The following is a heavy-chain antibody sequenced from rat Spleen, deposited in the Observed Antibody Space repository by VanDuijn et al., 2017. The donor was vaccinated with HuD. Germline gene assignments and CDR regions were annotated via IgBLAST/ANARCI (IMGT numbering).Heavy chain of an antibody. CDR2: MKYDGDT. V-gene: IGHV2S30*01. J-gene: IGHJ3*01. CDR1: GFSLTNFH. CDR3: SRSYGGYTQHWFPY. D-gene: IGHD1-11*01. Sequence: QVQLRESGPGLVQPSQTLSLTCTVSGFSLTNFHVHWVRQPPGKGLEWLGRMKYDGDTYYNSALKSRLSISRDTSKNQLFLKMNSLQIDDTAIYFCSRSYGGYTQHWFPYWGQGTLVTVSS.